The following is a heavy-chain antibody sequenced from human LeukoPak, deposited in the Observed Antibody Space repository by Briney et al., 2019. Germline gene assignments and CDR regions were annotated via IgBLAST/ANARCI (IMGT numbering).Heavy chain of an antibody. CDR2: IYHTGNI. D-gene: IGHD6-19*01. CDR3: ARFGSGWWYNDY. V-gene: IGHV4-59*01. CDR1: GGSISSYY. J-gene: IGHJ4*02. Sequence: SETLSLTCTVSGGSISSYYWTWIRQPPGKGLEWIGYIYHTGNIKYNPSLNSRVTISIDTSKNQFSLKLSPVTAADTAVYYCARFGSGWWYNDYWGQGTLVTVSS.